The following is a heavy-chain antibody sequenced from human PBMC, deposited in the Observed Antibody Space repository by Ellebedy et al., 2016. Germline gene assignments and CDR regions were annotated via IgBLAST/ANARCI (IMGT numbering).Heavy chain of an antibody. Sequence: SETLSLTXSVSGGSINSGDYYWIWIRQPPGQGLEWLGYIYYSGTTYYNTSLKSRITISVDTSKNQFSLRLSSVTAADTAVYFCARETDFWSDSSYFDYWGQGILVTISS. J-gene: IGHJ4*02. CDR3: ARETDFWSDSSYFDY. D-gene: IGHD3-3*01. V-gene: IGHV4-30-4*01. CDR1: GGSINSGDYY. CDR2: IYYSGTT.